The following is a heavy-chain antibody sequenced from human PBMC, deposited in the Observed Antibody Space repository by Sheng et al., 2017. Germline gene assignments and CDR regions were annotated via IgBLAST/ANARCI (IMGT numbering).Heavy chain of an antibody. V-gene: IGHV4-38-2*02. CDR2: IYHSGST. D-gene: IGHD2-21*01. J-gene: IGHJ5*02. CDR1: GYSISSGYY. Sequence: QVQLQESGPGLVKPSETLSLTCTVSGYSISSGYYWGWIRQPPGKGLEWIGSIYHSGSTYYNPSLKSRVTISVDTSKNQFSLKLSSVTAADTAVYYCATAYDWFDPVGPGNPWSTVS. CDR3: ATAYDWFDP.